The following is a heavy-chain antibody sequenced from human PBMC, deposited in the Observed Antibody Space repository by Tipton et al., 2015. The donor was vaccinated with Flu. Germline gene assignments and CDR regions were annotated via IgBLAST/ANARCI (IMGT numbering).Heavy chain of an antibody. CDR1: GGSISSDGDS. D-gene: IGHD7-27*01. J-gene: IGHJ5*02. Sequence: LRLSCVVSGGSISSDGDSWNWIRQPPGKGLEWIGYIYHSGNTYYNPYLTSRVTISIDRSKNQFSLKLSSVTAADTAVYYCVRASGRDWGSLNLSVDWFDTWGQGTLVSVSS. CDR2: IYHSGNT. CDR3: VRASGRDWGSLNLSVDWFDT. V-gene: IGHV4-30-2*01.